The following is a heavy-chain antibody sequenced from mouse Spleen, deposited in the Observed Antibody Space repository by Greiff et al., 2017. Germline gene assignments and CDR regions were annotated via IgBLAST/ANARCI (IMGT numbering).Heavy chain of an antibody. CDR3: AREDYDGWYFDV. Sequence: EVKLVESGPELVKPGDSVKISCKASGYSFTGYFMNWVMQSHGKSLEWIGRINPYNGDTFYNQKFKGKATLTVDKSSSTAHMELRSLTSEDSAVYYCAREDYDGWYFDVWGAGTTVTVSS. D-gene: IGHD2-4*01. CDR1: GYSFTGYF. CDR2: INPYNGDT. V-gene: IGHV1-20*01. J-gene: IGHJ1*01.